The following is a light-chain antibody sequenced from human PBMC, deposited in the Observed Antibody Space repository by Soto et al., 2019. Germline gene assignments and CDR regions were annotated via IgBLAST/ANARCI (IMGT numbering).Light chain of an antibody. V-gene: IGKV3-20*01. CDR1: QRISSN. Sequence: EIVIAQSPATLSVSPGERATLSCRASQRISSNSASYQHKPGQAPRLLIYGASSRATGIPDRFSGSGSGTDFTLTISRLEPEDFAVYYCQQYGSSEWTFGQGTKVDIK. J-gene: IGKJ1*01. CDR3: QQYGSSEWT. CDR2: GAS.